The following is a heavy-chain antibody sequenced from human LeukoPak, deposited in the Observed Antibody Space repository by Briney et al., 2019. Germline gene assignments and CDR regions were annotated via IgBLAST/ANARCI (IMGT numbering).Heavy chain of an antibody. J-gene: IGHJ2*01. CDR2: IYHRGST. V-gene: IGHV4-4*02. D-gene: IGHD3-22*01. CDR3: LRGPSYDSSGYYKYFDL. CDR1: GGSISSNNW. Sequence: SGTLSLTCGVSGGSISSNNWWSWVRQPPGKGLEWIGEIYHRGSTIYNPSLKSRVTISVDKSKNQFSLRLGSVTAADTALYYCLRGPSYDSSGYYKYFDLWGRGALVTVSS.